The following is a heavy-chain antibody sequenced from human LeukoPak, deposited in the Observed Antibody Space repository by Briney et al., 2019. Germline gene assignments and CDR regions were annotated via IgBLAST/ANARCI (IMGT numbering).Heavy chain of an antibody. CDR1: GASISSYY. Sequence: ASETLSLTCTVSGASISSYYWSWIRQPPGKGLEWIGYIYYSGSTNYNPSLKSRVTISVDTSKNQFSLKLSSVTAADTAVYYCARTAYGDFFDYWGQGTLVTVSS. D-gene: IGHD4-17*01. CDR3: ARTAYGDFFDY. J-gene: IGHJ4*02. CDR2: IYYSGST. V-gene: IGHV4-59*01.